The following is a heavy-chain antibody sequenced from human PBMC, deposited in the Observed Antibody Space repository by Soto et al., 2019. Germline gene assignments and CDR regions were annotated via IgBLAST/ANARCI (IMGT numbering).Heavy chain of an antibody. Sequence: SETLSLTCAVYGGSFSGYYWSWIRQPPGKGLEWIGYIYYSGSTNYNPSLKSRVTISVDTSKNQFSLKLSSVTAADTAVYYCARDLNGYCGGDCYSEGYYYYGMDVWGQGTTVTVSS. D-gene: IGHD2-21*02. CDR1: GGSFSGYY. CDR2: IYYSGST. J-gene: IGHJ6*02. CDR3: ARDLNGYCGGDCYSEGYYYYGMDV. V-gene: IGHV4-59*01.